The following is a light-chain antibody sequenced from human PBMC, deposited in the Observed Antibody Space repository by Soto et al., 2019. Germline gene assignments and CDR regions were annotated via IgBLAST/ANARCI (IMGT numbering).Light chain of an antibody. CDR1: QSVSSY. CDR3: QKRSNWPIT. Sequence: EIVLTQSPATLSLSPGERATLSCRASQSVSSYLAWYQHKPGQAPRLLIFDASNRATGIPARFSGSGSRTDFTLTISRLEPEDFAVYYCQKRSNWPITFGQGTRLEIK. V-gene: IGKV3-11*01. CDR2: DAS. J-gene: IGKJ5*01.